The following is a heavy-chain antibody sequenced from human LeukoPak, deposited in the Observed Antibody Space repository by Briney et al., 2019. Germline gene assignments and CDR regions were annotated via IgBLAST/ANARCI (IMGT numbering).Heavy chain of an antibody. Sequence: ASVKVSCKASGYSFTSYDINWVRQATGQGLEWMGWMSPNSGNTGHTQKFQGRVAMTRNTSLRTAYMELRRLRSEDTAVYYCASLGGNWDPADYWGQGTLVTVSS. CDR3: ASLGGNWDPADY. D-gene: IGHD7-27*01. CDR1: GYSFTSYD. J-gene: IGHJ4*02. CDR2: MSPNSGNT. V-gene: IGHV1-8*01.